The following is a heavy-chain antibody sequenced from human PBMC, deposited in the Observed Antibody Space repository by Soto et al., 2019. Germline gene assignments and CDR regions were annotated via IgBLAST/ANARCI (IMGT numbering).Heavy chain of an antibody. CDR3: ARDTISDAFDI. J-gene: IGHJ3*02. CDR1: GGSFSDFY. V-gene: IGHV4-34*01. Sequence: SETLSLTCAVYGGSFSDFYWTWFRQPPGKGLEWIGEINHSGSTNYNPSLKSRVTMSGDTSKNQFSLRLASVTAADTAVYYCARDTISDAFDIWGQGTMVTV. D-gene: IGHD2-2*01. CDR2: INHSGST.